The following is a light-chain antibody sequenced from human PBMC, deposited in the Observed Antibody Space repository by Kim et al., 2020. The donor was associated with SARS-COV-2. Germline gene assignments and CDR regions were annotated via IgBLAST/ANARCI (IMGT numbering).Light chain of an antibody. CDR2: AVS. CDR3: GSYTSTNTRI. V-gene: IGLV2-14*03. Sequence: QSLTLSRTGTSSDVGGYDYVSWYQQYPGKAPQVIVYAVSRRPSGVSNRFSGSKSGNTASLTISGLRAEDEADYYCGSYTSTNTRIFGTGTKVTVL. J-gene: IGLJ1*01. CDR1: SSDVGGYDY.